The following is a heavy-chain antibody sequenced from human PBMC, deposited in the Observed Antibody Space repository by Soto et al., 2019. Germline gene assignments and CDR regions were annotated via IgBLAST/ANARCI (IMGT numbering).Heavy chain of an antibody. CDR3: ARQRKGAAAGPVDAFDI. Sequence: ASVKVSCKASGYTFTVYYMHWVRQAPGQGLEWMGWISPNSGGTSAAQKFQGRVTMTRDTSVNMAYMELTSLKSDDTAVYYCARQRKGAAAGPVDAFDIWGQGTMVTVSS. CDR1: GYTFTVYY. J-gene: IGHJ3*02. CDR2: ISPNSGGT. D-gene: IGHD6-13*01. V-gene: IGHV1-2*02.